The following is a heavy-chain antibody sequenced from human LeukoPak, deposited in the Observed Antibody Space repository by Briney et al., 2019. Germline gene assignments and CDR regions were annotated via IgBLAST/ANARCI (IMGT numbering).Heavy chain of an antibody. CDR1: GGSISSGGYY. J-gene: IGHJ4*02. CDR3: ARFVAYDSTGYYLYYFDY. V-gene: IGHV4-31*03. CDR2: IHYSGDT. Sequence: SQTLSLTCTVSGGSISSGGYYWSWIRQHPGKGLEWIGYIHYSGDTYYSPSLKSRLTISVDTSKNQFSLRLRSVTAADTAVNYCARFVAYDSTGYYLYYFDYWGQGTLVTVAA. D-gene: IGHD3-22*01.